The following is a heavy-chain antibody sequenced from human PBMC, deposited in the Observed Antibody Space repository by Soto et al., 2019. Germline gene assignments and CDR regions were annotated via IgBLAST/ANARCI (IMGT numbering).Heavy chain of an antibody. CDR3: ATKRGAVSTYDF. V-gene: IGHV1-18*04. D-gene: IGHD3-16*01. CDR2: ISVSKGNT. CDR1: SYIFSSYG. Sequence: ASVKVCCKASSYIFSSYGITWVRQAPGQGLEWMGWISVSKGNTKYAQNLQGRVTMTADTSTGTAYLELRSLRSDDTAVYYCATKRGAVSTYDFRGQGTQVTASP. J-gene: IGHJ4*02.